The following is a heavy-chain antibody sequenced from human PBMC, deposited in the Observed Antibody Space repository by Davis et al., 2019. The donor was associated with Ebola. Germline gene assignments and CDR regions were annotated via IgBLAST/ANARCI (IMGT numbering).Heavy chain of an antibody. CDR2: IIPILGIA. CDR3: ARDSTLRYYYYGMDV. V-gene: IGHV1-69*04. CDR1: GGTFSSYA. D-gene: IGHD3-16*01. Sequence: AASVKVSCKASGGTFSSYAISWVRQAPGQGLEWMGRIIPILGIANYAQKFQGRVTITADKSTSTAYMELSSLRSEDTAVYYCARDSTLRYYYYGMDVWGQGTTVTVSS. J-gene: IGHJ6*02.